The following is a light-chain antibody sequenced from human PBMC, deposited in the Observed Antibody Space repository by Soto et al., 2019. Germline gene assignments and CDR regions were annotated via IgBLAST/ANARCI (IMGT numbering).Light chain of an antibody. CDR2: AAS. Sequence: ILTTQSPSSFSASTGDRVTITCRASQGISSYLAWYQQKPGKAPKLLIYAASTLQSGVPSRFSGSGSGTDFTLTISCLQSEDFATYYCQQYYSYPITFGQGTRPEIK. J-gene: IGKJ5*01. CDR1: QGISSY. CDR3: QQYYSYPIT. V-gene: IGKV1-8*01.